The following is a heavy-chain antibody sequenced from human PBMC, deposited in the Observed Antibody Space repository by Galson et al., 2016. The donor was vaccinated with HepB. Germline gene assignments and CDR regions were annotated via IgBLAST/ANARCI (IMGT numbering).Heavy chain of an antibody. CDR2: VYSSGYT. Sequence: SETLSLTCTVSGGSTISYYWGWVRQPPGKGLEWIGYVYSSGYTNYNPSLRSRVTVSVDTSHHQFSLRLTSVTAADTGVYYCAEFNPADGFDVLGPGTMVTVSS. J-gene: IGHJ3*01. V-gene: IGHV4-59*01. CDR3: AEFNPADGFDV. CDR1: GGSTISYY.